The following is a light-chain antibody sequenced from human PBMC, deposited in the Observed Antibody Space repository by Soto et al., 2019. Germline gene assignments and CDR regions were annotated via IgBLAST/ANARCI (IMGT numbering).Light chain of an antibody. CDR2: AAS. CDR1: QGINNY. J-gene: IGKJ1*01. CDR3: QNYDSVPRT. V-gene: IGKV1-27*01. Sequence: RASQGINNYLAWFQQRPGKVPKLLIYAASTLQSGVPSRFRGSRSGTDFTLTISSLQPEDVATFYCQNYDSVPRTFGQGTKVDIK.